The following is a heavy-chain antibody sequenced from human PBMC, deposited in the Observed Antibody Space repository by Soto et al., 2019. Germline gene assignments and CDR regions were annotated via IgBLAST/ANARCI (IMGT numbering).Heavy chain of an antibody. CDR2: IGSGGNRI. J-gene: IGHJ4*02. CDR1: GFAFSTYK. V-gene: IGHV3-48*03. Sequence: EVQLVESGGGLVQPGGSLRLSCAASGFAFSTYKMHWVRQAPGRGLEWVSFIGSGGNRIYYADSVRGRFTFSRDNPKNSLYLQMNSLRAEDTAIYFCVRGSKDSYPGSRIFDFWGRGTLVTVSS. D-gene: IGHD3-10*01. CDR3: VRGSKDSYPGSRIFDF.